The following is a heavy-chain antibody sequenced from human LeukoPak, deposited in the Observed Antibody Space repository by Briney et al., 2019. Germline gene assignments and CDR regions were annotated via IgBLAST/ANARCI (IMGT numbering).Heavy chain of an antibody. D-gene: IGHD2-15*01. Sequence: PGGSLRLSCAASGFTLSNYGMHWVRQAPGKGLEWVAVIWYDASNKYYAGSVQGRFTISRDNSKNTLYLQMNRLRAEDTAVYYCARDSFCSGGSCYSGLFDYWGQGALVTVSS. CDR1: GFTLSNYG. V-gene: IGHV3-33*01. CDR2: IWYDASNK. CDR3: ARDSFCSGGSCYSGLFDY. J-gene: IGHJ4*02.